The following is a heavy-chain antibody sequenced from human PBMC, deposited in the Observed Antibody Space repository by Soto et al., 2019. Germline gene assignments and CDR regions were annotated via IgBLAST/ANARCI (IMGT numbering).Heavy chain of an antibody. CDR2: IRSKAYGGTT. J-gene: IGHJ4*02. D-gene: IGHD5-18*01. CDR3: TRLVDTAMVTDY. V-gene: IGHV3-49*02. Sequence: FIRSKAYGGTTEYAASVKGRFTISRDDSKSIAYLQMNSLKTEDTAVYYCTRLVDTAMVTDYWGQGTLVTVSS.